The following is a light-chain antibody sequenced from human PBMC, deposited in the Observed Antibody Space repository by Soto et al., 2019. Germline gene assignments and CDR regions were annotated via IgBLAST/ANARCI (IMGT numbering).Light chain of an antibody. CDR2: GNG. Sequence: QSVLTQPPSVSGAPGQRVTISCTGSSSNIGAGYDVHWYQQLPGTAPKLLIYGNGNRPSGVPDRFSGSKSGTSASLAITGLQAEDEADYYYQSYDSSLSGLVFGTGTKVTVL. CDR3: QSYDSSLSGLV. V-gene: IGLV1-40*01. CDR1: SSNIGAGYD. J-gene: IGLJ1*01.